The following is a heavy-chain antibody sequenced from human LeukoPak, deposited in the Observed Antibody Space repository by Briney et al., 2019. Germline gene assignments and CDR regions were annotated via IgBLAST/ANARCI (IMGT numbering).Heavy chain of an antibody. J-gene: IGHJ4*02. D-gene: IGHD4-23*01. V-gene: IGHV3-23*01. Sequence: GGSLRLSCAASGFTFSSYAMSWVRQAPGKGLEWVSAISATGYTTYYADSVKGRFTISTDNSKSTVYLQMNSLRAEDTAVYYCARGGGHHHFDYWGQGTLVTVSS. CDR2: ISATGYTT. CDR3: ARGGGHHHFDY. CDR1: GFTFSSYA.